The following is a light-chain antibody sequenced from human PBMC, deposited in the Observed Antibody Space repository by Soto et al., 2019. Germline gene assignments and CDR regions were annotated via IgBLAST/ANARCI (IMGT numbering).Light chain of an antibody. V-gene: IGLV2-8*01. J-gene: IGLJ1*01. CDR2: EVT. CDR1: SSDVGSYNS. CDR3: SSYAGSNNLV. Sequence: QSVLPQPPSASGSPGQSVTISCTGTSSDVGSYNSVSWYQQHPGKAPKLMIYEVTKRPSGVPDRFSGSKSVNTASLTVSGLQAEYEADYYCSSYAGSNNLVFGTGTKLTVL.